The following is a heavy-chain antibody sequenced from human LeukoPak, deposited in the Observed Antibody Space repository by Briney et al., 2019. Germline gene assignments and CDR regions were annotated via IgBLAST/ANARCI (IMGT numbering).Heavy chain of an antibody. V-gene: IGHV3-23*01. CDR3: ARLRYSYGPGDFDY. J-gene: IGHJ4*02. CDR1: GFTFSSYA. D-gene: IGHD5-18*01. Sequence: GGSLRLSCAASGFTFSSYATSWVRQAPGKGLEWVSAISGSGGSTYYADSVEGRFTISRDNSKNTLYLQMNSLRAEDTAVYYCARLRYSYGPGDFDYWGQGTLVTVSS. CDR2: ISGSGGST.